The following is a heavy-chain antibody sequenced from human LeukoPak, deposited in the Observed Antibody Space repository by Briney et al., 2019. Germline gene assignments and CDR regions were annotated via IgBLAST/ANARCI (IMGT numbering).Heavy chain of an antibody. D-gene: IGHD6-6*01. CDR1: GFTFSSYA. V-gene: IGHV3-23*01. J-gene: IGHJ5*02. CDR2: IIRSGGST. Sequence: GGSLRLSCAASGFTFSSYAMSWVREAPGKALEWVSAIIRSGGSTYYADSVQSRFTISRDDSKNTLYLQMNSLRAEDTAVYYCAKDPIAARPRNWFDPWGQGTLVTVSS. CDR3: AKDPIAARPRNWFDP.